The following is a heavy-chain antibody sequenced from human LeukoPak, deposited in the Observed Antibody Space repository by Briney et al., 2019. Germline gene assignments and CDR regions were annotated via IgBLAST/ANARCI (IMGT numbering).Heavy chain of an antibody. J-gene: IGHJ4*02. V-gene: IGHV3-7*01. CDR2: IKQDGSEK. CDR3: ARAVLYGGDPDY. Sequence: GGSLRLSCAASGFTFSSYWMSWVRQAPGKGLEWVANIKQDGSEKYYVDSVKGRFTISRDNSKNTLYLQMNSLRVEDTAVYYCARAVLYGGDPDYWGQGTLVTVSS. D-gene: IGHD4-23*01. CDR1: GFTFSSYW.